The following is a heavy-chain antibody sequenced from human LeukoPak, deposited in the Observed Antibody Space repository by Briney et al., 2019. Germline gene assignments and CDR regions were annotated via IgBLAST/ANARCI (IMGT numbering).Heavy chain of an antibody. CDR1: GGSISPYY. J-gene: IGHJ3*02. V-gene: IGHV4-59*01. D-gene: IGHD3-16*01. Sequence: SETLSLTCTVSGGSISPYYWSWIRQPPGKGLEWIGYIYYSGSTNYNPSLKSRVTISVDTSKNQFSLKLSSVTAAGTAVYYCARGRGTAFDIWGQGTMVTVSS. CDR3: ARGRGTAFDI. CDR2: IYYSGST.